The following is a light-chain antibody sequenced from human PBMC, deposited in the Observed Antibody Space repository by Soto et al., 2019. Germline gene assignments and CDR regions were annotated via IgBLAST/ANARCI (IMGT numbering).Light chain of an antibody. CDR2: ATS. J-gene: IGKJ1*01. CDR3: QQYNKWRT. V-gene: IGKV3-15*01. Sequence: EVVMTQSPDFLSVSPGDTVTLSCRASESVAGDLAWFQQKPGQAPRLLIYATSRRASGIPARFAGSGSGTEFSLTSSSLQSEDFAIYYCQQYNKWRTFGQGTKVDLK. CDR1: ESVAGD.